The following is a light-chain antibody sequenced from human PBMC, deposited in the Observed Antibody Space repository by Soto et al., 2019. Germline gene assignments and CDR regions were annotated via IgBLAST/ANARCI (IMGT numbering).Light chain of an antibody. J-gene: IGKJ1*01. Sequence: EIVLTQSPGTLSLSPGERATLSCRASQNISSSYSAWYQQKPGQAPRLLIYGASSRATGISDGFSGSGSGTDFALTISRLEAEDFGVYYCQQYGSSPWTFGQGTKVEIK. CDR1: QNISSSY. V-gene: IGKV3-20*01. CDR2: GAS. CDR3: QQYGSSPWT.